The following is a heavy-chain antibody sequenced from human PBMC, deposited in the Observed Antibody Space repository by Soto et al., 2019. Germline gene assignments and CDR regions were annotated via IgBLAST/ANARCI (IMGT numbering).Heavy chain of an antibody. CDR2: ISSDGSRD. J-gene: IGHJ5*01. CDR3: ARARIRAAGTGAYLDS. D-gene: IGHD6-13*01. Sequence: QVQLVESVGGVVQPGRSLRLSCTASGFRFSSFAMHWVRQTPGKGLVWVAVISSDGSRDYYADSVKGRFTISRDNSNKSLYLQMGSRGGDDTAVYFCARARIRAAGTGAYLDSSSQGTLDTVSS. V-gene: IGHV3-30-3*01. CDR1: GFRFSSFA.